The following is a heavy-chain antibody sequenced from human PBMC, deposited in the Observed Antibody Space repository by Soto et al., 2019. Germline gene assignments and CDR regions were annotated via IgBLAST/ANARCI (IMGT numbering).Heavy chain of an antibody. J-gene: IGHJ3*02. CDR3: ARGNGACSTSCLSDAFDI. CDR1: GGTFSGYT. CDR2: INPILGIT. Sequence: ASVKVSCKASGGTFSGYTISWVRRAPGQGLEWMGRINPILGITSYAQKFQGRVTMTRDTSTSTVYMELSSLRSEDTAVYYCARGNGACSTSCLSDAFDIWGQGTMVTVSS. D-gene: IGHD2-2*01. V-gene: IGHV1-69*02.